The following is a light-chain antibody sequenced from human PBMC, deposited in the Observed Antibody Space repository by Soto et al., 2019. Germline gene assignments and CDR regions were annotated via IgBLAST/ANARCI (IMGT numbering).Light chain of an antibody. V-gene: IGKV3-20*01. CDR2: GAS. CDR3: QQYASSPFT. J-gene: IGKJ2*01. Sequence: EIVLTQSPGTLPLSPGERATLSCRASQSVSSNYLVWYQQKPGQAPRPLIYGASSRATGIPDRFSGSGSGTDFTLTISRLEPEDFAVYYGQQYASSPFTFGQGTKLEIK. CDR1: QSVSSNY.